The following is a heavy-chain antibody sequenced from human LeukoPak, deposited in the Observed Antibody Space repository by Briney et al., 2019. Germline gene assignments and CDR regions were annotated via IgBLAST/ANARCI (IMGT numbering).Heavy chain of an antibody. CDR1: GFTFSSYW. J-gene: IGHJ5*02. D-gene: IGHD2-15*01. CDR2: IYSDGNTT. V-gene: IGHV3-74*01. Sequence: TGGSLRPSCAASGFTFSSYWMHWVRQAPGKGLVWVSRIYSDGNTTNYADSVKGRFTISRDNAKNTLYLQMNSLRAEDTAVYYCARSPLYCSGGSCTNWFDPWGQGTLVTVSS. CDR3: ARSPLYCSGGSCTNWFDP.